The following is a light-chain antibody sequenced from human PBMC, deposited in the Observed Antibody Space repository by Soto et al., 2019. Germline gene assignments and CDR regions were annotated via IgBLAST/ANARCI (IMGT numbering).Light chain of an antibody. CDR1: SSDIGGYDY. CDR2: EVS. J-gene: IGLJ1*01. V-gene: IGLV2-14*01. Sequence: QSALTQPASVSGYPGQSITISCTGTSSDIGGYDYVSWYQQHPGKAPKLMIYEVSNRPSGVSNRFSGSKSGNTASLTISGLQAEDEADYYCTSYTSSSTNYVFGTGTKLTVL. CDR3: TSYTSSSTNYV.